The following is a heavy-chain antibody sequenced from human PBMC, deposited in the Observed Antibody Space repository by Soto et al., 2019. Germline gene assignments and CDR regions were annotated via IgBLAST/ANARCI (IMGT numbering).Heavy chain of an antibody. V-gene: IGHV4-30-4*01. CDR3: ARVTFTPNWFDS. CDR2: VYYRGSI. Sequence: TAQTLSLTCTASGDSISRPDYYWSWIRLAPGKGLELIGYVYYRGSIYYTPSFESRVSISVDTSKNQFSLRLTSVTAADSAMYFCARVTFTPNWFDSWGQGILVTVSA. J-gene: IGHJ5*01. CDR1: GDSISRPDYY. D-gene: IGHD3-3*02.